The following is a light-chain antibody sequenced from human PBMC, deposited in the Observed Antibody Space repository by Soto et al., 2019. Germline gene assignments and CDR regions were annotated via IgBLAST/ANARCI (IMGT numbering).Light chain of an antibody. CDR1: QSVSSNF. V-gene: IGKV3D-20*02. CDR2: DAS. J-gene: IGKJ5*01. Sequence: EIVLTQSPGTLSLSPGERATLSCRASQSVSSNFLAWYQQKPGQAPRLLIYDASNRATGIPARFSGSGSGTDFTLTISSLEPEDFAVYYCQQRLNWQVTFGQGTRLEIK. CDR3: QQRLNWQVT.